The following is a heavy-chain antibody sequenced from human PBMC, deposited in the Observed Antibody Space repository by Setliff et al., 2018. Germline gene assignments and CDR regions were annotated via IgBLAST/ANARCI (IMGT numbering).Heavy chain of an antibody. CDR1: GFTFSNAW. J-gene: IGHJ6*03. D-gene: IGHD1-1*01. CDR3: TSAKLERRTGHHYYMDV. V-gene: IGHV3-15*01. Sequence: GALRLSCAASGFTFSNAWMSWVRQAPGKGLEWVGRIKSKTDGGTTDYAAPVKGRFTISRDDSKNKVYLQMNSLKTEDTATYYCTSAKLERRTGHHYYMDVWGKGTTVTVSS. CDR2: IKSKTDGGTT.